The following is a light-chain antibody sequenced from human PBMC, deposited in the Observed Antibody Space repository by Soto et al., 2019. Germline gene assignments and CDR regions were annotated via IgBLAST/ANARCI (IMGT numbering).Light chain of an antibody. CDR1: QGSGND. CDR3: LHHYNYPLT. CDR2: SAS. Sequence: DIQMTQFPSSLSASVGDRVTITCRASQGSGNDLGWYQHKPGKAPKRLIFSASTLDSGVPSRFSGGGFGTEFTLTISSLQPEDFATYYCLHHYNYPLTLGGGTKVEIK. J-gene: IGKJ4*01. V-gene: IGKV1-17*01.